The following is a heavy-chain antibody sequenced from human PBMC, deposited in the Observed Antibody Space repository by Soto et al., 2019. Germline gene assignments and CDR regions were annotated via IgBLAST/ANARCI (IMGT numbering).Heavy chain of an antibody. J-gene: IGHJ4*01. CDR3: AMDTSGYNYYFDY. V-gene: IGHV3-49*04. D-gene: IGHD3-22*01. Sequence: GGSLRLSCAASGFTVITSNISWVRQAPGKGLELVGFIRSKSNGGTTEYAASVKGRFTISRDDSRSIAYLQMNSLKTEDTAVYYCAMDTSGYNYYFDYWRHGTLITVSS. CDR2: IRSKSNGGTT. CDR1: GFTVITSN.